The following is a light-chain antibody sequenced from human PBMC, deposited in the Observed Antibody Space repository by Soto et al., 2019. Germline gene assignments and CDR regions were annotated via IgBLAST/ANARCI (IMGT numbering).Light chain of an antibody. CDR3: GTWDSSLSAGV. V-gene: IGLV2-11*01. J-gene: IGLJ1*01. CDR1: SSDGGGYNY. CDR2: DVS. Sequence: QSLLAQPRSVSGPHGQSVSISCTGTSSDGGGYNYVTWYQQHPGKAPKLMIYDVSKRPSGIPDRFSGSKSGTSATLGITGLQTGDEADYYCGTWDSSLSAGVFGTGTKGTVL.